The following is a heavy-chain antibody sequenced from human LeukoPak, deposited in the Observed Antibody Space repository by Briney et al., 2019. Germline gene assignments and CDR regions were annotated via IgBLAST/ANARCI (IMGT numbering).Heavy chain of an antibody. CDR1: DYTFTSHG. Sequence: ASVKVSCKASDYTFTSHGFSWVRQAPGQGLEWMGWISAYNGNTAYAQNLQARVTMTTDASTSTAYMELRSLRPDDTAVYYCTGHTPGYVWNDYWGPGTLVTVSS. CDR3: TGHTPGYVWNDY. CDR2: ISAYNGNT. J-gene: IGHJ4*02. V-gene: IGHV1-18*01. D-gene: IGHD3-16*01.